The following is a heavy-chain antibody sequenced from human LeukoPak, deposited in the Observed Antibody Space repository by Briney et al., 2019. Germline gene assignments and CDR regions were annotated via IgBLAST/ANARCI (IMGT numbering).Heavy chain of an antibody. J-gene: IGHJ5*02. Sequence: SETLSLTCTVSGGSISSGSYYWSWIRQPAGKGLEWIGRIYTSGSTTYNPPLKSRVPISVDTSKNQFSLKLSSVTAADPAVYYCAREVFWWFDPWGQGTLVTVSS. CDR3: AREVFWWFDP. CDR1: GGSISSGSYY. D-gene: IGHD3-3*01. CDR2: IYTSGST. V-gene: IGHV4-61*02.